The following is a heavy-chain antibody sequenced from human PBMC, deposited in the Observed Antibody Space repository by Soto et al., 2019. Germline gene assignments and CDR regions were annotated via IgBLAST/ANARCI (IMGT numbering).Heavy chain of an antibody. J-gene: IGHJ5*02. CDR1: GYTLNEVA. Sequence: QVQLVQSGAEVKKPGASVKVSCKVSGYTLNEVAMHWVRQAPGKGLEWLGGFDPGEAETIYAQHFQGRVTMTEATFTDTVYMELSSLRSEDTALYFCTTYHGDYNFDHWAQGTLATVSS. D-gene: IGHD4-17*01. CDR2: FDPGEAET. CDR3: TTYHGDYNFDH. V-gene: IGHV1-24*01.